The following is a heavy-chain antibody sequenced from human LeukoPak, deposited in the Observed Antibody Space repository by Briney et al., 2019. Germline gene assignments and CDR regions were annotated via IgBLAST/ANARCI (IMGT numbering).Heavy chain of an antibody. J-gene: IGHJ4*02. V-gene: IGHV3-23*01. CDR3: ARVFGGRRDFDY. Sequence: GGSQRLSCVVSGFTFSNFFMSCVRQALGKGLEWVSAISGGGGSTYYADSVQGRFSISRDNSNNTVYLQMNSLRAEDTAVYYCARVFGGRRDFDYWGQGTLVTVSS. CDR2: ISGGGGST. CDR1: GFTFSNFF. D-gene: IGHD3-3*01.